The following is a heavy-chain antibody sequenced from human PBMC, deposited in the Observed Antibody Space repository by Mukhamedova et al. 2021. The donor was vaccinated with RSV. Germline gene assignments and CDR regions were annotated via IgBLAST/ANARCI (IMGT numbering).Heavy chain of an antibody. CDR3: ARSTGQSSGWWY. D-gene: IGHD6-19*01. Sequence: VSRINSDGSSTSYADSVKGRFTISRDNAKNTVYLQMNNLRAEDTAVYYCARSTGQSSGWWYWGQGTLVTVSS. CDR2: INSDGSST. J-gene: IGHJ4*02. V-gene: IGHV3-74*01.